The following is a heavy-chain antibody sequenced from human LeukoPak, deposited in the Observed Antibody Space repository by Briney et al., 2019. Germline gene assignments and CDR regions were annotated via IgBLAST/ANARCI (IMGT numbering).Heavy chain of an antibody. CDR3: TRPEDSGYDSALQYYYYMDV. D-gene: IGHD5-12*01. V-gene: IGHV3-73*01. J-gene: IGHJ6*03. Sequence: PGGSLRLSCAASGFTFSGSGMHWVRQASGKGLEWVGRIRSKGNSYATAYAASVKGRFTISRDDSKNTAYLQMNSLKTEDTAVYYCTRPEDSGYDSALQYYYYMDVWGKGTTVTVSS. CDR1: GFTFSGSG. CDR2: IRSKGNSYAT.